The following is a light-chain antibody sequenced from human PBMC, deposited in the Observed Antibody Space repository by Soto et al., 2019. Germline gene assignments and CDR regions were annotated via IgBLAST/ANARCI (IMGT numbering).Light chain of an antibody. CDR2: EVT. Sequence: QSALTQPASASGSPGQSITISCTGTRRDVGGYNYVSWYQQYPGKSPKLLIYEVTHRPSGVSNRFSGSKSGNTASLTISGLQAEDEADYYCSSYTISNTLPFVFGTGTKVTVL. V-gene: IGLV2-14*01. CDR1: RRDVGGYNY. CDR3: SSYTISNTLPFV. J-gene: IGLJ1*01.